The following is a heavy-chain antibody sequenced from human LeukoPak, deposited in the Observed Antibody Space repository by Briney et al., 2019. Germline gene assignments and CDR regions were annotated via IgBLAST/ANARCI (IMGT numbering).Heavy chain of an antibody. V-gene: IGHV4-59*01. CDR1: GGSISTYY. CDR3: ARRSGYYDFSGYYYNFDY. D-gene: IGHD3-22*01. J-gene: IGHJ4*02. CDR2: IYYSGST. Sequence: SETLSLTCTVSGGSISTYYWSWIRQPPGKGLEWIGYIYYSGSTNYNPSLKSRVTISVDTSKNQFSLKLSSVTAADTAVYYCARRSGYYDFSGYYYNFDYWGQGTLVTVSS.